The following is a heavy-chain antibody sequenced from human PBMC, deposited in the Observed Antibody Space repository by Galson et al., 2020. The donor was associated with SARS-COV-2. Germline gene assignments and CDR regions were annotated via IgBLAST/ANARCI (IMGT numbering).Heavy chain of an antibody. V-gene: IGHV3-13*01. Sequence: GGSLRLSCAASGFTFSNYDMHWVRQGTGKGLEWVSTIGTQHDTFYEYSVKGRFAISRENARNFLYLEMNNLRAEDTAVYCCARGPHCNVASCPLDDAFDIWGLGTMVTVSS. CDR1: GFTFSNYD. CDR2: IGTQHDT. CDR3: ARGPHCNVASCPLDDAFDI. J-gene: IGHJ3*02. D-gene: IGHD2-2*01.